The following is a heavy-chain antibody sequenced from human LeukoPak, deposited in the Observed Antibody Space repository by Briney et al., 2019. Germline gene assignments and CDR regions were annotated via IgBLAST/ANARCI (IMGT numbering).Heavy chain of an antibody. CDR2: ISEDGGAR. V-gene: IGHV3-23*01. D-gene: IGHD3-22*01. CDR1: GFTFSAYA. J-gene: IGHJ4*02. Sequence: GGSLRLSCAASGFTFSAYAMSWVRQAPGKGLEWVSAISEDGGARLYADSVKGRFTISRDNSENTVSLQVNSLRAGDTAVYFCARESLPHRGYYFDSWGRGTLITVSS. CDR3: ARESLPHRGYYFDS.